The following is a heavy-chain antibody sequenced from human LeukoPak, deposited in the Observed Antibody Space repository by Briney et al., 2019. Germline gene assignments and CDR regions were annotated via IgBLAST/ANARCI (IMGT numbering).Heavy chain of an antibody. CDR2: IYYSGST. Sequence: SETLSLTCTVSGGSISSSSYYWGWIRQPPGKGLEWIGSIYYSGSTYYNPSLKSRVTISVDTSKNQFSLKLSSVTAADTAVYYCARDRIIAAAGMDYWGQGTLVTVSS. CDR3: ARDRIIAAAGMDY. J-gene: IGHJ4*02. CDR1: GGSISSSSYY. D-gene: IGHD6-13*01. V-gene: IGHV4-39*07.